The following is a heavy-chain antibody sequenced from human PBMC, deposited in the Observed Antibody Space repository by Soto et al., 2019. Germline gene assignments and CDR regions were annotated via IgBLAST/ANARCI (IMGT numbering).Heavy chain of an antibody. D-gene: IGHD3-10*01. CDR1: GFTFDDYA. J-gene: IGHJ4*02. CDR3: AXGGMTLIGHFDY. V-gene: IGHV3-9*01. Sequence: EVQLVESGGGLVQPGRSLRLSCAASGFTFDDYAMHWVRQAPGKGLEWVSGISWNSGSIGYADSVKGRFTISRDNAKXXXXXXXXXXXXXXXALYYCAXGGMTLIGHFDYWGQGTLVTVSS. CDR2: ISWNSGSI.